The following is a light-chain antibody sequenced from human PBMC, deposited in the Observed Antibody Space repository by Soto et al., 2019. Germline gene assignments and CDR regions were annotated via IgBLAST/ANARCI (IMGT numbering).Light chain of an antibody. Sequence: RVMTQSPATLSLCPGERATLSCRASQSVSTNVAWYQQKPGQAPRLLIYGASTRATDIPARFSGSGSGTDFTLTISSLQSEDFAVYYCQQYNNWPPWTFGQGTKVEVK. CDR1: QSVSTN. CDR3: QQYNNWPPWT. J-gene: IGKJ1*01. V-gene: IGKV3-15*01. CDR2: GAS.